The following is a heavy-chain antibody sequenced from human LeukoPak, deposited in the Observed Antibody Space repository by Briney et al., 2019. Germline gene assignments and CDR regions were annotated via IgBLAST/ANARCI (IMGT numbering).Heavy chain of an antibody. D-gene: IGHD3-22*01. CDR2: IYYSGST. V-gene: IGHV4-30-4*01. CDR3: ARVMIYDSSGYPRYYFDY. CDR1: GGSISSGDYY. Sequence: PSQTLSLTCTVSGGSISSGDYYWSWIRQPPGKGLVWIGYIYYSGSTYYNPSLKSRVTISVDTSKNQFSLKLSSVTAADTAVYYCARVMIYDSSGYPRYYFDYWGQGTLVTVSS. J-gene: IGHJ4*02.